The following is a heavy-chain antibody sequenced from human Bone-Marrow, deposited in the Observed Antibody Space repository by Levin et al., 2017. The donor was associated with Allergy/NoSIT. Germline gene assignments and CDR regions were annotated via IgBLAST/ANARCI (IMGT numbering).Heavy chain of an antibody. V-gene: IGHV5-51*01. CDR2: IYPLDSDV. CDR1: GYSFPNYW. Sequence: AGGSLRLSCQGSGYSFPNYWIGWVRQMPGKGLEWMGIIYPLDSDVTYSPSFQGQVTISADKSINTAYLQWSSLKPSDTAMYYCAREGDGGGFDPWGQGTLVTVSS. J-gene: IGHJ5*02. D-gene: IGHD2-15*01. CDR3: AREGDGGGFDP.